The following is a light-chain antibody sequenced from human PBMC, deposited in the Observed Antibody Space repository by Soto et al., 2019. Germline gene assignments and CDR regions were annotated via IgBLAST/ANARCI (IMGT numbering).Light chain of an antibody. CDR2: GNS. J-gene: IGLJ2*01. V-gene: IGLV1-40*01. CDR3: QSYDSSLSGSV. Sequence: QSVLTQPPSVSGAPGQRVTISCTGSSSNIGAGYDVHWYQQLPGTAPKLLIYGNSNRPSGVPDRFSGSKSGTSASLAITGLQAEDEADYRCQSYDSSLSGSVFGGGTKLTVL. CDR1: SSNIGAGYD.